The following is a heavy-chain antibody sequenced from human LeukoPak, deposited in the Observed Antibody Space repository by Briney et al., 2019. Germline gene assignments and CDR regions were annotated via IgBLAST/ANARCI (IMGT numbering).Heavy chain of an antibody. CDR3: ARTPAFGIFTLTVNWFDP. V-gene: IGHV3-23*01. J-gene: IGHJ5*02. Sequence: GGSLRLSCAASGLTFRSYAMSWVRQAPGKGLEWVSSIGGTADDTYYADSAKGRFTISRDESKNTLYLQMNSLRVEDTAVYYCARTPAFGIFTLTVNWFDPWGQGTLVSVSS. CDR2: IGGTADDT. CDR1: GLTFRSYA. D-gene: IGHD2/OR15-2a*01.